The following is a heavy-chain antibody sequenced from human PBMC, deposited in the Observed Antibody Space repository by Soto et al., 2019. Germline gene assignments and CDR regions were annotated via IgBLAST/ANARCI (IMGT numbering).Heavy chain of an antibody. CDR1: GLTFSSFA. D-gene: IGHD3-16*01. CDR2: ISGSGAGT. Sequence: GSLRLSCAASGLTFSSFAMSWVRQVPGKGLEWVASISGSGAGTYYADSVKGRFTVSRDNAKNILYLQMDSLRAEDTALYYCAKDRAFGYNPLDYWGQGT. V-gene: IGHV3-23*01. CDR3: AKDRAFGYNPLDY. J-gene: IGHJ4*02.